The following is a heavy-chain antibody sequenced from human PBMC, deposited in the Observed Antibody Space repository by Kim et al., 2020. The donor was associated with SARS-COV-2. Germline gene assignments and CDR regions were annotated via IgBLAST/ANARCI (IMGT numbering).Heavy chain of an antibody. J-gene: IGHJ4*02. Sequence: NNEETNPYYADSVKDRFTISRDNAKKTVYLQMNSLGAEDTAVYYCTTAFEYWGQGTLVTVSS. CDR3: TTAFEY. CDR2: NNEETNP. V-gene: IGHV3-74*01.